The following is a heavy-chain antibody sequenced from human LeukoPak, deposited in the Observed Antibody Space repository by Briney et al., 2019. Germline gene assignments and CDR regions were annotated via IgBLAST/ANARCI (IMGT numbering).Heavy chain of an antibody. CDR1: GGTFSSYA. CDR2: IIPIFGTA. V-gene: IGHV1-69*06. D-gene: IGHD4/OR15-4a*01. CDR3: ARELTLLAFDI. J-gene: IGHJ3*02. Sequence: ASVKVSCKASGGTFSSYAISWVRQAPGQGLEWMGGIIPIFGTANYAQKFQGRVTITADKSTSPAHMELSSLRSEDTAVYYCARELTLLAFDIWGQGTMVTVSS.